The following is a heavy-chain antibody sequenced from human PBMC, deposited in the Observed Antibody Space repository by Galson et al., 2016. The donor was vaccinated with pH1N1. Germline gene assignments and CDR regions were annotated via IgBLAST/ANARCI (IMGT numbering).Heavy chain of an antibody. V-gene: IGHV1-69*05. CDR3: ARAEGEWIALPWVS. CDR1: GGTFRSYA. Sequence: SVKVSCKASGGTFRSYAISWVRQAPGQGLEWMGGIIPVFGTTSYAQKFQGRVTLTTDESTSTAFMELKSLRSDDTALYFCARAEGEWIALPWVSWGQGTLVIVSS. J-gene: IGHJ5*02. CDR2: IIPVFGTT. D-gene: IGHD3-16*01.